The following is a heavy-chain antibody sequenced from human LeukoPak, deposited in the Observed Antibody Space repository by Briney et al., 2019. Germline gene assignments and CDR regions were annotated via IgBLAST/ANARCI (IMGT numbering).Heavy chain of an antibody. CDR1: GGSINSCY. CDR2: IYYSGRT. CDR3: ARRDGYCSSSSCYFARFDP. D-gene: IGHD2-2*01. Sequence: PSETLSLTCTVSGGSINSCYWSWIRQPPGKGLEWIGDIYYSGRTNYNPSLKSRVTVSVDTSKNQFSLRLSSVTAADTAVYHCARRDGYCSSSSCYFARFDPWGQGTLVTVSS. J-gene: IGHJ5*02. V-gene: IGHV4-59*08.